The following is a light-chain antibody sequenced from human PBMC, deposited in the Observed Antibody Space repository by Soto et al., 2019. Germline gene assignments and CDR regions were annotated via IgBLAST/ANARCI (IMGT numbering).Light chain of an antibody. CDR3: AAWDDRLDGVV. CDR2: YDD. CDR1: SSNVGNNA. J-gene: IGLJ2*01. Sequence: QSVLTQPPSVSEAPRQRVTISCSGSSSNVGNNAVSWYQQFPGKAPKLLIYYDDVLPSGVSDRFSGSKSGTSASLAISGLQCEDEADYYCAAWDDRLDGVVFGGGTKLTVL. V-gene: IGLV1-36*01.